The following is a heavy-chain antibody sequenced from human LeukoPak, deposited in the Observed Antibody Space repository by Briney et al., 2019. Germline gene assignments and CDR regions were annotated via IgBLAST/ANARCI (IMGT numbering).Heavy chain of an antibody. J-gene: IGHJ4*02. CDR2: TRYDGSNK. D-gene: IGHD5-12*01. CDR3: AKDQDGYSGYDWGGTFDY. V-gene: IGHV3-30*02. CDR1: GFTFSSYG. Sequence: QPGGSLRLSCAASGFTFSSYGMHWVRQAPGKGLEWVAFTRYDGSNKYYADSVKGRFTISRDNSKNTLYLQMNSLRAEDTAGYYCAKDQDGYSGYDWGGTFDYWGQGTLVTVSS.